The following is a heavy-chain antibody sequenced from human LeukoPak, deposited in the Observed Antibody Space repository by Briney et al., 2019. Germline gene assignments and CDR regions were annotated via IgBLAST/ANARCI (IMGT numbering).Heavy chain of an antibody. J-gene: IGHJ4*02. V-gene: IGHV3-9*01. D-gene: IGHD3-22*01. Sequence: GGSLRLSCAASGFTFDDYAMHWVRQAPGKGLEWVSGISWNSGSIGYADFVKGRFTISRDNAKNSLYLQMNSLRAEDTALYYCAKDDYYDSSGYYAYWGQGTLVTVSS. CDR3: AKDDYYDSSGYYAY. CDR2: ISWNSGSI. CDR1: GFTFDDYA.